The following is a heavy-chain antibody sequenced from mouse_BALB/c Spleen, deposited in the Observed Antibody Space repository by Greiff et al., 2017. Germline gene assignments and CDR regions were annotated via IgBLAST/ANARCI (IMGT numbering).Heavy chain of an antibody. CDR3: NAYATTGFAY. CDR1: GFNIKDYY. J-gene: IGHJ3*01. D-gene: IGHD6-1*01. Sequence: VQLKQSGAELVRSGASVKLSCTASGFNIKDYYMHWVKQRPEQGLEWIGWIDPENGDTEYAPKFQGKATMTADTSSNTAYLQLSSLTSEDTAVYYCNAYATTGFAYWGQGTLVTVSA. CDR2: IDPENGDT. V-gene: IGHV14-4*02.